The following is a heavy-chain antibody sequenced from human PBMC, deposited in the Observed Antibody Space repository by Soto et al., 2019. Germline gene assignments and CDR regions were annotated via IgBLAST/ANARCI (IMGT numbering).Heavy chain of an antibody. Sequence: SETLSLTCAVSGGSISSSNWWSWVRQPPGKGLEWIGEIYHSGSTNYNPSLKSRVTISVDKSKNQFSLKLSSVTAADTAVYYCARETYCSSTSCYIAYWGQGTLVTVSS. CDR3: ARETYCSSTSCYIAY. D-gene: IGHD2-2*02. CDR2: IYHSGST. J-gene: IGHJ4*02. V-gene: IGHV4-4*02. CDR1: GGSISSSNW.